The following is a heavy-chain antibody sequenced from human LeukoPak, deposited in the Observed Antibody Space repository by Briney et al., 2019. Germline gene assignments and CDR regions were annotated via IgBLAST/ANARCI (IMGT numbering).Heavy chain of an antibody. CDR2: IYTSGST. CDR3: ARGIRAYSSSSAFDP. Sequence: SETLSLTCTVSGGSISSYYWSWIRQPAGKGLEWIGRIYTSGSTNYNPSLKSRVTISVDTSKNQFSLKLSSVTAADTAVYYCARGIRAYSSSSAFDPWGQGTLVTVSS. J-gene: IGHJ5*02. V-gene: IGHV4-4*07. CDR1: GGSISSYY. D-gene: IGHD6-6*01.